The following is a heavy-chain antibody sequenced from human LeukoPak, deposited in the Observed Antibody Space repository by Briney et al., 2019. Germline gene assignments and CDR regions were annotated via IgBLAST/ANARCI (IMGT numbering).Heavy chain of an antibody. CDR1: GYTFTSYY. Sequence: ASVKVSCKASGYTFTSYYMHWVRQARGQGLEWMGIINPSGGSTSYAQKFQGRVTMTRDTSTSTVYMELSSLRSEDTAVYYCARDRLNCSSTSCRERPDWAKDYWGQGTLVTVSS. CDR2: INPSGGST. CDR3: ARDRLNCSSTSCRERPDWAKDY. J-gene: IGHJ4*02. D-gene: IGHD2-2*01. V-gene: IGHV1-46*01.